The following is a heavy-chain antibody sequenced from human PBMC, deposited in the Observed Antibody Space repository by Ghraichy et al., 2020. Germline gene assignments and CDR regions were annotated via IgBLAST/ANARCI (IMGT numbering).Heavy chain of an antibody. J-gene: IGHJ3*02. Sequence: GGSLRLSCAASGFSFSTYTMNWVRQAPGKGLEWVSSISSSSRYIYYGDSMKGRFTISRDNANNSLYLQMNSLRAEDTAVYYGGRSLGDYINDAFDRWGQGKVVSVSP. CDR3: GRSLGDYINDAFDR. CDR2: ISSSSRYI. V-gene: IGHV3-21*01. CDR1: GFSFSTYT. D-gene: IGHD3-16*01.